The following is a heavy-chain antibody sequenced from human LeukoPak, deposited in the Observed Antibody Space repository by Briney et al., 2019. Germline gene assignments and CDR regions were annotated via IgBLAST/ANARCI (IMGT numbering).Heavy chain of an antibody. CDR3: AIPLFEDYGGNSFDY. Sequence: PGGSLRLSCAASEFSVGSNYMTWVRQAPGKGLEWVSAISGSGGGTYYADSVKGRFTISRDNSKNTLYLQMNSLRAEDTALYYCAIPLFEDYGGNSFDYWGQGTLVTVSS. J-gene: IGHJ4*02. V-gene: IGHV3-23*01. CDR1: EFSVGSNY. CDR2: ISGSGGGT. D-gene: IGHD4-23*01.